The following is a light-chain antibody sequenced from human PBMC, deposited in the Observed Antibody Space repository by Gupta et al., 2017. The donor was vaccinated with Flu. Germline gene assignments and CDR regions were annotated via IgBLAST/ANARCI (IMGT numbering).Light chain of an antibody. V-gene: IGLV3-21*02. CDR3: QVWDSSSDQVV. CDR2: EES. CDR1: NIEIKM. Sequence: GQTARVTCVEDNIEIKMVHWYQQRPGQAPVLVVYEESGRPSGIPERFSGSNSGNTATLTISRLEAADEADYYCQVWDSSSDQVVVGGGTKRTVL. J-gene: IGLJ2*01.